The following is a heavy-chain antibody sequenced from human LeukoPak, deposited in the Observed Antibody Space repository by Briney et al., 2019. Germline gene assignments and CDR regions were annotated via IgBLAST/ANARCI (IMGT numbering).Heavy chain of an antibody. J-gene: IGHJ3*02. CDR2: FDPEDGET. V-gene: IGHV1-24*01. D-gene: IGHD6-13*01. CDR1: GYSLTELS. Sequence: ASVKVSCKVSGYSLTELSVHWVRQGPGKGLGWVGGFDPEDGETIYAQKFQGRVTMTEDKSTDTAYMELSSLRSEDTAVYYCATVVSSWDAFDIWGQGTMVTVSS. CDR3: ATVVSSWDAFDI.